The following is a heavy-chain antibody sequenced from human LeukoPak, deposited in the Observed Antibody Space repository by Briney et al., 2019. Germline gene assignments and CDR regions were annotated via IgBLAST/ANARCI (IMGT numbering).Heavy chain of an antibody. D-gene: IGHD3-3*01. J-gene: IGHJ6*03. CDR3: ARRRIFGVVINYYYYMDV. CDR2: ISSSGSTI. CDR1: GFTFSDYY. V-gene: IGHV3-11*04. Sequence: GGSLRLSCAASGFTFSDYYMSWIRQAPGKGLEWVSYISSSGSTIYYADSVKGRFTISRDNAKNSLYPQMNSLRAEDTAVYYCARRRIFGVVINYYYYMDVWGKGTTVTVSS.